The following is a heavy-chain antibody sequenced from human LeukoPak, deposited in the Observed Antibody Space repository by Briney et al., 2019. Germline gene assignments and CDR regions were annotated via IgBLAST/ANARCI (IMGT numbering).Heavy chain of an antibody. D-gene: IGHD6-19*01. Sequence: GGSLRLSCAASGFTVSNSFMSWVRQTPEKGLEWVSVIYSDGSTYYADPVKGRFTISRDNSKNTLYLQMNSLRAEDTAIYYCARSGSGWFDFWGQGTLVTVSS. J-gene: IGHJ4*02. V-gene: IGHV3-53*01. CDR3: ARSGSGWFDF. CDR1: GFTVSNSF. CDR2: IYSDGST.